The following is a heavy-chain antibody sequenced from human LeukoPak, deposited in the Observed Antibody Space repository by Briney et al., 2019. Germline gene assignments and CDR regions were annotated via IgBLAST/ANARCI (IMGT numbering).Heavy chain of an antibody. CDR3: AKGSDSSGS. Sequence: PGGSLRLSCAASGLIFSSHGFHWVRQPPGKGREWVSAISGGGGSTYHANSVKGRFTISRDNSKNTLYLQMNSLRAEDTAVYYCAKGSDSSGSWGQGTLVTVSS. V-gene: IGHV3-23*01. CDR1: GLIFSSHG. J-gene: IGHJ5*02. D-gene: IGHD3-22*01. CDR2: ISGGGGST.